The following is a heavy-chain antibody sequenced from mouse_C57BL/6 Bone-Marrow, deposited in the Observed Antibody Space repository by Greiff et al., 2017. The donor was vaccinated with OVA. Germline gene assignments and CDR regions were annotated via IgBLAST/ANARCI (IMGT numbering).Heavy chain of an antibody. J-gene: IGHJ2*01. D-gene: IGHD2-3*01. V-gene: IGHV1-59*01. Sequence: QVQLQQSGAELVRPGPSVKLSCKASGYTFTSYWMHWVKQRPGQGLEWIGVIDPSDSYTNYNQKFKGKATLTVDTSSSTAYMQLSSLTSEDSAVYYCASGDGYYPFDYWGQGTTLTVSS. CDR1: GYTFTSYW. CDR2: IDPSDSYT. CDR3: ASGDGYYPFDY.